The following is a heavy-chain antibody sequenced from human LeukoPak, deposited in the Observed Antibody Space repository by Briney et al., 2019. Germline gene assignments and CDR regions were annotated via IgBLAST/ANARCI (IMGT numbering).Heavy chain of an antibody. D-gene: IGHD4-11*01. Sequence: PGGPLRLSCDTCGFILSNCLMTWVPEAPGEGVEWVANIKTDASAEYYADSVKGRFTISRDNAKMSLYLQMNSLRVEDTAVYYCGTYSTRNAREFQSWGQGTLVTVSS. V-gene: IGHV3-7*01. CDR1: GFILSNCL. J-gene: IGHJ1*01. CDR3: GTYSTRNAREFQS. CDR2: IKTDASAE.